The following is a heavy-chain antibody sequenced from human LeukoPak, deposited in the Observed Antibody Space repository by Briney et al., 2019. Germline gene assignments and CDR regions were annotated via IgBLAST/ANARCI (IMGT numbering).Heavy chain of an antibody. CDR2: IYYRGTT. D-gene: IGHD3-10*01. CDR1: GGSISSSSYY. V-gene: IGHV4-39*07. J-gene: IGHJ4*02. CDR3: ARGYKGELLADY. Sequence: PSETLSLTCTVSGGSISSSSYYWGWIRQPPGRGLEWIGSIYYRGTTYYNPSLKSRVTISVDTSKNQFSLKLSSLTAADTAVYYCARGYKGELLADYWGQGTLVTVSS.